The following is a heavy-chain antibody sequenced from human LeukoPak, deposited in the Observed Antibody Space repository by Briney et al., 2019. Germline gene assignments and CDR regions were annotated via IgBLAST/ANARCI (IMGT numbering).Heavy chain of an antibody. CDR3: TRGFITGLSDY. CDR2: MSPNSGNT. D-gene: IGHD1-20*01. CDR1: GYTFTNSD. Sequence: ASVKVSCKASGYTFTNSDIIWVRQATGQGLEWMGWMSPNSGNTGYAQKFQGRVTITRNTSVSTACMELTSLRSEDTVVYYCTRGFITGLSDYWGQGTLVTVSS. V-gene: IGHV1-8*03. J-gene: IGHJ4*02.